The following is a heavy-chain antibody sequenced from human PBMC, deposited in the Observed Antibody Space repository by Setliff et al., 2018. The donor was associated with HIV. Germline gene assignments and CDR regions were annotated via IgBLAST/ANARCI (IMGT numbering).Heavy chain of an antibody. D-gene: IGHD3-22*01. Sequence: SVKVSCKASGGTFSSYAISWVRQAPGQGLEWMGGIIPILGIANYAQKFQGRVTITADKSTSTVYMELSSLRSDDTAVYYCATSPYYYDSSGYYGDYWGQGTLVTVSS. CDR1: GGTFSSYA. J-gene: IGHJ4*02. CDR3: ATSPYYYDSSGYYGDY. V-gene: IGHV1-69*10. CDR2: IIPILGIA.